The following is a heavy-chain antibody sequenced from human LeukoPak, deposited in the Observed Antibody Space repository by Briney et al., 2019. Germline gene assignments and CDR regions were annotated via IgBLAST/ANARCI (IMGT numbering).Heavy chain of an antibody. J-gene: IGHJ6*02. Sequence: GGSLRLSCAASGFTFSSYAMSWVRQAPGKGLEWVSAISGSGGSTYYADFVKGRFTISRDNAKNSLYLQMNSLRAEDTAVYYCARIKQSDYGDPIYYYGMDVWGQGTTVTVSS. CDR1: GFTFSSYA. CDR3: ARIKQSDYGDPIYYYGMDV. CDR2: ISGSGGST. D-gene: IGHD4-17*01. V-gene: IGHV3-23*01.